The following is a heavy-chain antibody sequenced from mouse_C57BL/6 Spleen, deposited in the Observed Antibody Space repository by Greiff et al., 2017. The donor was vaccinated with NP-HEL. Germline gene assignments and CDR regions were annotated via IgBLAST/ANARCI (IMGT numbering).Heavy chain of an antibody. CDR2: IRLKSDNYAT. D-gene: IGHD2-12*01. V-gene: IGHV6-3*01. CDR3: TDLLYPIDAMDY. Sequence: EVKLMESGGGLVQPGGSMKLSCVASGFTFSNYWMNWVRQSPEKGLEWVAQIRLKSDNYATHYAESVKGRFTISRDDSKSSVYLQMNNLRAEDTGIYYCTDLLYPIDAMDYWGQGTSVTVSS. CDR1: GFTFSNYW. J-gene: IGHJ4*01.